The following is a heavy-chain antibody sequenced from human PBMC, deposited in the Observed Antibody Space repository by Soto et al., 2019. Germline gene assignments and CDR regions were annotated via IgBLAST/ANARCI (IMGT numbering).Heavy chain of an antibody. D-gene: IGHD3-16*01. CDR2: IYDTGIIVYTPST. J-gene: IGHJ4*02. CDR3: ARGGALRPYGHVPLAF. V-gene: IGHV4-59*12. CDR1: CGSITSSY. Sequence: SETLSLTCTVSCGSITSSYWSWIRRPPGKGLDCIAYIYDTGIIVYTPSTIYNPSLKSRVTMSVDTSKSQFSLYLNSVTAADTAVYYCARGGALRPYGHVPLAFWGQGALVTVSS.